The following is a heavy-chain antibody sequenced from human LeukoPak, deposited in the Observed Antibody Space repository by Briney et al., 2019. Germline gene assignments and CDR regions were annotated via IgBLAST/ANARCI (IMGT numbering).Heavy chain of an antibody. D-gene: IGHD4-17*01. Sequence: ASVKVSCKTSGYTFTTYAIHWVRQAPGQRLEWMGLINADDGNTRYSQRFQGRVTITRDTPANTAYMELSSLRSEDTAVYYCARDAFYGDYVSWFDPWGQGTLVTVSS. CDR2: INADDGNT. V-gene: IGHV1-3*01. CDR3: ARDAFYGDYVSWFDP. CDR1: GYTFTTYA. J-gene: IGHJ5*02.